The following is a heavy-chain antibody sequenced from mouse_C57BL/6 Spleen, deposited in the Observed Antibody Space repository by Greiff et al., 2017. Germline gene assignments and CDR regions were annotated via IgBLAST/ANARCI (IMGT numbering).Heavy chain of an antibody. CDR2: IDPETGGT. J-gene: IGHJ2*01. V-gene: IGHV1-15*01. CDR1: GYTFTDYE. Sequence: QVQLKESGAELVRPGASVTLSCKASGYTFTDYEMHWVKQTPVHGLEWIGAIDPETGGTAYNQKFKGKAILTADKSSSTAYMELRSLTSEDTAVYYCTRWPISLGYWGQGTTLTVSA. CDR3: TRWPISLGY.